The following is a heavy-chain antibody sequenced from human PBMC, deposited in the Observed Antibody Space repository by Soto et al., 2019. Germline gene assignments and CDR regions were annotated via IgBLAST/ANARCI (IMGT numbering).Heavy chain of an antibody. CDR2: IYFSGST. CDR3: ARTPTLTHKEGQDY. Sequence: SETLSLTCTVSGDSIGSYYWSWIRQPPGKGLEWIGYIYFSGSTDYKPSLKSRVTISVDRSKNQVSLRLSSVTAADTAVYYCARTPTLTHKEGQDYWGQGTPVTVSS. V-gene: IGHV4-59*01. J-gene: IGHJ4*02. D-gene: IGHD1-1*01. CDR1: GDSIGSYY.